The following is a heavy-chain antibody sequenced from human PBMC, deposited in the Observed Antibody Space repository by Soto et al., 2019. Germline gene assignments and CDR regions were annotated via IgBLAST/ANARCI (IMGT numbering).Heavy chain of an antibody. CDR1: GYTFTSYG. V-gene: IGHV1-18*01. J-gene: IGHJ4*02. D-gene: IGHD3-22*01. Sequence: QVLLEQSGAEVKNPGASVKVSCKTSGYTFTSYGISWVRQAPGQGLGLMGWINGYNGDTKYAQKFQGRVTMTTDTSTNTAYMELRRLRSDDTAVSYCALDSRYRFDYWGQGTLATVSS. CDR2: INGYNGDT. CDR3: ALDSRYRFDY.